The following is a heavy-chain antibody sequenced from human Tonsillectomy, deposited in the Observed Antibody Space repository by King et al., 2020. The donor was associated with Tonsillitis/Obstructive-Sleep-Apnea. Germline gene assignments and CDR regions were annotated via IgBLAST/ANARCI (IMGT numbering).Heavy chain of an antibody. V-gene: IGHV3-15*01. J-gene: IGHJ4*02. CDR3: ATRDWNY. Sequence: VQLVESGGGLVKPGGSLRLSCAASGFTFSNAWMTWVRQAPGKGLEWLGRVKSKTDGGTAEYPAPGKGRLTISRDESKNTLYLQMNSLNTEDTAVYYCATRDWNYWGQGTLVTVSS. D-gene: IGHD5-24*01. CDR2: VKSKTDGGTA. CDR1: GFTFSNAW.